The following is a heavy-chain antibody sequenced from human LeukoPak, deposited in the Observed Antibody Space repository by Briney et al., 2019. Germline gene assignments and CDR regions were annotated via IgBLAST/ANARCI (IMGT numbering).Heavy chain of an antibody. CDR1: GFTFSSYN. V-gene: IGHV3-21*03. Sequence: GGSLRLSCAASGFTFSSYNMNWVRQAPGKGLEWVSSITSSSNYIYYADSVKGRFTISRDNAKNSLYLQMNSLRAEDTTVHYCARDCWDYGSGSYCGIDYWGQGTLVTVSS. D-gene: IGHD3-10*01. CDR3: ARDCWDYGSGSYCGIDY. J-gene: IGHJ4*02. CDR2: ITSSSNYI.